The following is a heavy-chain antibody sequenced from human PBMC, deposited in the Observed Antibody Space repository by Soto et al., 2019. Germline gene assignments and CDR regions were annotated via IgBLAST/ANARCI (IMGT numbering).Heavy chain of an antibody. J-gene: IGHJ3*02. CDR1: GYTFTSYG. Sequence: ASVKVSCKASGYTFTSYGISWVRQAPGQGLEWMGWISAYNGNTNYAQKLQGRVTMTTDTSTSTAYMELRSLRSDDTAVYYCARACGGDCYDPSANVFDIWGKGTMVTVSS. CDR2: ISAYNGNT. CDR3: ARACGGDCYDPSANVFDI. D-gene: IGHD2-21*01. V-gene: IGHV1-18*01.